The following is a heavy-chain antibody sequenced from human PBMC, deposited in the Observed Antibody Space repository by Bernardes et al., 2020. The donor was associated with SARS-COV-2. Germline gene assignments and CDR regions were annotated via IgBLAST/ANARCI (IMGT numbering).Heavy chain of an antibody. J-gene: IGHJ6*02. D-gene: IGHD3-16*01. V-gene: IGHV3-43*01. Sequence: VGSLRLSCVASGFTFGDYNMYWVRQAPGKGLEWVSLITWDGSGSWYGDSVKGRFTISRDNSKNSLYLQMNSLRAEDTAFYYCAKDIELGAVWGGMDVWGQGTTVTVSS. CDR3: AKDIELGAVWGGMDV. CDR2: ITWDGSGS. CDR1: GFTFGDYN.